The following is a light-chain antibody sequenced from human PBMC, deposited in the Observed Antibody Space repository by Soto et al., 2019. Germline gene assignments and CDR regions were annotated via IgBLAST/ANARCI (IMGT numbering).Light chain of an antibody. CDR2: AAS. J-gene: IGKJ1*01. V-gene: IGKV1-6*01. CDR1: QGIGND. Sequence: AIQMTQSPSSLSASVGDRVTITCRSGQGIGNDLAWFQQRPGKAPKLMIYAASGLQSGVTSRFSGSGSGTDSTLPNSSRQPEDVATYYCLQDFNDPWTFGQGTKVEI. CDR3: LQDFNDPWT.